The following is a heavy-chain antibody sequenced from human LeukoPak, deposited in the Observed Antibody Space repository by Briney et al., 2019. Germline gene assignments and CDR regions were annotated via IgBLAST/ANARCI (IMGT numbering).Heavy chain of an antibody. CDR1: GGTFSSYA. J-gene: IGHJ6*04. D-gene: IGHD2-2*01. Sequence: ASVKLSCKASGGTFSSYATSWVRHAPGQGLEWMGGIIPIFGTANYPQKFQGRVTITADESTSTAYMELSSLRSEDTAVYYCAREVLGYCSSTSCPWGYGMDVWGKGTTVTVSS. V-gene: IGHV1-69*01. CDR3: AREVLGYCSSTSCPWGYGMDV. CDR2: IIPIFGTA.